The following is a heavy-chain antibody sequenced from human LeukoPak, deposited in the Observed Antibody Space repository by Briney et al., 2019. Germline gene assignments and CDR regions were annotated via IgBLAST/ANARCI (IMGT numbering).Heavy chain of an antibody. CDR3: ARDWPIGGHDC. CDR2: ISSSSSTI. CDR1: GFTLSSYS. Sequence: PGGSLRLSCAASGFTLSSYSMNWVRQAPGKGLEWVSYISSSSSTIYYADSVKGRFTISRDNAKNSLYLQMNSLRAEDTAVYYCARDWPIGGHDCWGQGTLVTVSS. V-gene: IGHV3-48*01. J-gene: IGHJ4*02. D-gene: IGHD3-16*01.